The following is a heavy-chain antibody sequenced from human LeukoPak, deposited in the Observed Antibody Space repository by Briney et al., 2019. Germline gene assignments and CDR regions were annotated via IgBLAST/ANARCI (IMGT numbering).Heavy chain of an antibody. D-gene: IGHD2-2*01. J-gene: IGHJ4*02. CDR3: ARDPKWEVPIDY. CDR2: INLNNGDT. CDR1: GFTFTDYY. Sequence: ASVKVSCKASGFTFTDYYIHWARQAPGQGLEWMGWINLNNGDTRYGWRFQGRVTMTRDTSISTAYMDLSSLTSDDTAVYYCARDPKWEVPIDYWGQGTLVTVSS. V-gene: IGHV1-2*02.